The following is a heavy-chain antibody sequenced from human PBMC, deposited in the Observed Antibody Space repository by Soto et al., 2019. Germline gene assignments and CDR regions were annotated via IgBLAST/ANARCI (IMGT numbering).Heavy chain of an antibody. CDR2: ISYDGSNK. J-gene: IGHJ4*02. CDR3: AKDYHLQQWPRLFDY. D-gene: IGHD6-19*01. Sequence: GGSLRLSCAASGFTFSSYGMHWVRQAPGKGLEWVAVISYDGSNKYYADSVKGRFTISRDNSKNTLYLQMNSLRAEDTAVYYCAKDYHLQQWPRLFDYWGQGTLVTVSS. V-gene: IGHV3-30*18. CDR1: GFTFSSYG.